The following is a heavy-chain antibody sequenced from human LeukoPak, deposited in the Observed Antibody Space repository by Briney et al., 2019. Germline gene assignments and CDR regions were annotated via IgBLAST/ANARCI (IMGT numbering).Heavy chain of an antibody. J-gene: IGHJ4*02. Sequence: GGSLRLSCAASVFTFSLYWMHWGRQAPGKGLVWVSRINSDGSSTSYADSVKGRFTISRDNAKNTLYLQMNSLRAEDTAVYYCARVGFPAGFDYWGQGTLVTVSS. CDR2: INSDGSST. CDR3: ARVGFPAGFDY. D-gene: IGHD2-2*03. V-gene: IGHV3-74*01. CDR1: VFTFSLYW.